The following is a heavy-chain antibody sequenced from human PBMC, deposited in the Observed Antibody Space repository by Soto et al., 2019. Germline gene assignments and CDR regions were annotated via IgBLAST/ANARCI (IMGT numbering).Heavy chain of an antibody. J-gene: IGHJ4*03. CDR1: GGSISSGDYY. D-gene: IGHD2-21*02. Sequence: SETLSLTCTVSGGSISSGDYYWSWIRQPPGKGLEWIGYIYYSGSTYYNPSLKSRVTISVDTSKNQFSLKLSSVTAADTAVYYCARVEASYCGGDCSRFDYWGQGTTVTVSS. CDR3: ARVEASYCGGDCSRFDY. CDR2: IYYSGST. V-gene: IGHV4-30-4*01.